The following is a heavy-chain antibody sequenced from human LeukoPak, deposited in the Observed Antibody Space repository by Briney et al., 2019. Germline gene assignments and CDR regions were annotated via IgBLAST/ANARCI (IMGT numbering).Heavy chain of an antibody. CDR1: GIAFSNHW. V-gene: IGHV3-74*01. J-gene: IGHJ5*02. CDR3: ARDRPHNWFDP. Sequence: PGGSLRLSCAASGIAFSNHWMHWVRQAPGKGLEWVSWINNDGSYAVYADSVRARFTISRDNAKNTLYLQMNSLRPEDTAVYYCARDRPHNWFDPWGQGILVTVSS. CDR2: INNDGSYA.